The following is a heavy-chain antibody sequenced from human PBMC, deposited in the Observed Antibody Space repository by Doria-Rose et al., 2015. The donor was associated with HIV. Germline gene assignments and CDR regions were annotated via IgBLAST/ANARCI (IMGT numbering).Heavy chain of an antibody. V-gene: IGHV5-51*03. J-gene: IGHJ2*01. CDR1: GHSFSSYW. CDR3: ARRDSGGDYGDWYFDL. Sequence: EVQLVQSGAEARKAGESLKTPCEASGHSFSSYWIVWGRPLPGKGLAWVGVYHPGDSDIRFISSLQGHITFPADKSTNTAYLQWSTLKASDTAIYYCARRDSGGDYGDWYFDLWGRGTPVTVSS. D-gene: IGHD2-21*02. CDR2: YHPGDSDI.